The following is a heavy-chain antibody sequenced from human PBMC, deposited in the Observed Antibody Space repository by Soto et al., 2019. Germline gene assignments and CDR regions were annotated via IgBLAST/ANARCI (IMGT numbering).Heavy chain of an antibody. CDR3: ARGRTAMGIYYYYGMDV. CDR2: IIPIFGTA. J-gene: IGHJ6*02. V-gene: IGHV1-69*13. CDR1: GGTFSSYA. Sequence: SVKVSCKASGGTFSSYAISWVRQAPGQGLEWMGGIIPIFGTANYAQKFQGRVTITADESTSTAYMELSSLRSEDTAVYYCARGRTAMGIYYYYGMDVWGQGTTVTVSS. D-gene: IGHD5-18*01.